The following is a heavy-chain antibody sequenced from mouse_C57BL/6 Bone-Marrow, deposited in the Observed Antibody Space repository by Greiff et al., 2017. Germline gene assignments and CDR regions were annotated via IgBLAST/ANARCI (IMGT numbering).Heavy chain of an antibody. J-gene: IGHJ4*01. V-gene: IGHV1-39*01. CDR3: AREGIYYGNPYAMDY. Sequence: QLVESGPELVKPGASVKISCKASGYSFTDYNMNWVKQSNGKSLEWIGVINPNYGTTSYNQKFKGKATLTVDQSSSTAYMQLNSLTSEDSAVYYCAREGIYYGNPYAMDYWGQGTSVTVSS. CDR1: GYSFTDYN. CDR2: INPNYGTT. D-gene: IGHD2-1*01.